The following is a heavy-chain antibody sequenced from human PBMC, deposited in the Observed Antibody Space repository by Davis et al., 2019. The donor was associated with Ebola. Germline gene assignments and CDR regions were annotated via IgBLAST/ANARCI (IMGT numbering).Heavy chain of an antibody. J-gene: IGHJ4*02. CDR2: ISYDGSNK. Sequence: GESLKISCAASGFTFSSYAMHWVRQAPGKGLEWVAVISYDGSNKYYADSVKGRFTISRDNSKNTLYLQMNSLRAEDTAVYYCARHTMMGHWGQGTLVTVSS. CDR3: ARHTMMGH. V-gene: IGHV3-30*04. CDR1: GFTFSSYA. D-gene: IGHD3-22*01.